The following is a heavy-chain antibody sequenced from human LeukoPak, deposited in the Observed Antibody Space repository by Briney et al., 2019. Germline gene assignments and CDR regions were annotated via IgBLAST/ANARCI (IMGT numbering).Heavy chain of an antibody. D-gene: IGHD5-18*01. V-gene: IGHV1-69*05. J-gene: IGHJ5*02. Sequence: SVKVSCKASGGTFSSYAISWVRQAPGQGLEWMGGIIPIFGTANYAQKFQGRVTITTDESASTAYMELSSLRSEDTAVYYCARVDGVEIGDTAMVNENWFDPWGQGTLVTVSS. CDR1: GGTFSSYA. CDR2: IIPIFGTA. CDR3: ARVDGVEIGDTAMVNENWFDP.